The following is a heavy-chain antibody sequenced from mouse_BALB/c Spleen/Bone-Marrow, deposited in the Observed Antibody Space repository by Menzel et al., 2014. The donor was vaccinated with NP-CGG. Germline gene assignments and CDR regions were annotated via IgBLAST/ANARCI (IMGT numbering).Heavy chain of an antibody. Sequence: VQLQQSGAELAKPGASVKMSCKASGYTFTSYWMHWVKQRPGQGLEWIGYINPSTTYSAYNQKFKDKATLTADKSSSTAYMQLSTLTSEYSAVYYCALYYTYNYFHYWGQRTTLTVSS. J-gene: IGHJ2*01. CDR1: GYTFTSYW. CDR2: INPSTTYS. V-gene: IGHV1-7*01. D-gene: IGHD2-14*01. CDR3: ALYYTYNYFHY.